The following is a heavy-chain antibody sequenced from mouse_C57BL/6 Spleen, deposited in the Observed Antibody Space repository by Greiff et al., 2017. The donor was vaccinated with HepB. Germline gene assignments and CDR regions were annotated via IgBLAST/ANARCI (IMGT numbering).Heavy chain of an antibody. J-gene: IGHJ4*01. V-gene: IGHV1-50*01. Sequence: VQLQQPGAELVKPGASVKLSCKASGYTFTSYWMQWVKQRPGQGLEWIGEIDPSDSYTNYNQKFKGKATLTVDTSSSTAYMQLSSLTSEDSAVYYCARLGGYYAMDYWGQGTSVTVSS. D-gene: IGHD1-1*02. CDR2: IDPSDSYT. CDR3: ARLGGYYAMDY. CDR1: GYTFTSYW.